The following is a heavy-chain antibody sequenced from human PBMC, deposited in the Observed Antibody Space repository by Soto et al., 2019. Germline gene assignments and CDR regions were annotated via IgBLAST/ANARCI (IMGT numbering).Heavy chain of an antibody. CDR1: GFTFSSYG. D-gene: IGHD3-9*01. Sequence: GGSLRLSCAASGFTFSSYGMHWVRQAPGKGLEWVAVIWYDGSNKYYADSVKGRFTISRDNSKNTLYLQMNSLRAEDTAVYYCARATKLRYFDWSFGYWGQGTLVTVSS. CDR2: IWYDGSNK. J-gene: IGHJ4*02. CDR3: ARATKLRYFDWSFGY. V-gene: IGHV3-33*01.